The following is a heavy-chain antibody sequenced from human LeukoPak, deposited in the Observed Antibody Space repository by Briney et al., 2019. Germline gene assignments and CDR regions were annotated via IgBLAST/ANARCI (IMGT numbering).Heavy chain of an antibody. CDR2: ISWNSGSI. J-gene: IGHJ4*02. V-gene: IGHV3-9*01. CDR3: AKDQWRYYDSSGYSDY. Sequence: GGSLRLSCAASGFTFSSYSMNWVRQAPGKGLEWVSGISWNSGSIGYAASVKGRFTISRDNAKHSLYLQMNSLRAEDTAVYYCAKDQWRYYDSSGYSDYWGQGTLVTVSS. D-gene: IGHD3-22*01. CDR1: GFTFSSYS.